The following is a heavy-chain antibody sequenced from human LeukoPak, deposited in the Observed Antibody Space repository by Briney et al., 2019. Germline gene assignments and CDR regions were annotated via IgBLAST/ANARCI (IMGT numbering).Heavy chain of an antibody. D-gene: IGHD2-15*01. Sequence: ASVKVSCKASGYTFTRYYIHWVRQAPGQGLEWMGWINPNSGDTNYAQKLQGRVTMTRDTYISTAYMELSGLRSDDTAVYYCAREGCSGGSCYSYSSGLDYWGQGTLVTVSS. CDR3: AREGCSGGSCYSYSSGLDY. V-gene: IGHV1-2*02. CDR2: INPNSGDT. CDR1: GYTFTRYY. J-gene: IGHJ4*02.